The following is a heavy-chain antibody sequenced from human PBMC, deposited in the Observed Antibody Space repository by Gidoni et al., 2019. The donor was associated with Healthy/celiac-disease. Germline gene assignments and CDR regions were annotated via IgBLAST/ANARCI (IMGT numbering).Heavy chain of an antibody. J-gene: IGHJ4*02. CDR1: GYTFTSYA. Sequence: QVQLVQSGAEVKKPGASVKVSCQAYGYTFTSYAMHWVRQAPGQRLEWMGWINAGNGNTKYSQKFQGRVTITRDTSASTAYMELSSLRSEDTAVYYCARAESIAAAGTLDYWGQGTLVTVSS. CDR2: INAGNGNT. D-gene: IGHD6-13*01. CDR3: ARAESIAAAGTLDY. V-gene: IGHV1-3*01.